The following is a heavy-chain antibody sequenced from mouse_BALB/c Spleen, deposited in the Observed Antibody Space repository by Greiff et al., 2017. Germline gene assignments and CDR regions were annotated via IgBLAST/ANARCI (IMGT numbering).Heavy chain of an antibody. CDR2: ISSGSSTI. D-gene: IGHD4-1*01. Sequence: EVQVVESGGGLVQPGGSRKLSCAASGFTFSSFGMHWVRQSPEKGLEWVAYISSGSSTIYYADTVKGRFTISRDNPKNTLFLQMTSLRSEDTAMYYCARALTGYFDYWGQGTTLTVSA. V-gene: IGHV5-17*02. CDR1: GFTFSSFG. CDR3: ARALTGYFDY. J-gene: IGHJ2*01.